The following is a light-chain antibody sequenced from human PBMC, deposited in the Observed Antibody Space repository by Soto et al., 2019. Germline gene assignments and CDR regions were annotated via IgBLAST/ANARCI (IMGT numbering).Light chain of an antibody. V-gene: IGLV2-23*03. J-gene: IGLJ3*02. CDR1: SSDVGSYNL. Sequence: QSVLTQPASVSGSPGQSITISCTGTSSDVGSYNLVSWYQQHPGKAPKLMIYEGSKRPSGVSNRFSGSKSGNTASLTISGLQAEDEADYYCCSYASSSTFWVFGGGTQLT. CDR3: CSYASSSTFWV. CDR2: EGS.